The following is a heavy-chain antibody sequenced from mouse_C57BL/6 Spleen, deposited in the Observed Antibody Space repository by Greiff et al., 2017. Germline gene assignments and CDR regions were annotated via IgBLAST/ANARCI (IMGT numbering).Heavy chain of an antibody. J-gene: IGHJ2*01. CDR3: ARRWDGVDQ. V-gene: IGHV1-52*01. D-gene: IGHD4-1*01. CDR2: IDPSDSET. CDR1: GYTFTSYW. Sequence: VKLQQPGAELVRPGSSVKLSCKASGYTFTSYWMHWVKQRPIQGLEWIGNIDPSDSETHYNQKFKDKATLTVDKSSSTAYMQLSSLTSEDSAVYYCARRWDGVDQWGQGTTLTVSS.